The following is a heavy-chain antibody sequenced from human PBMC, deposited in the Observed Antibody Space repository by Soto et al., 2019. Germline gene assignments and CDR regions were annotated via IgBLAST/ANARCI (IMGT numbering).Heavy chain of an antibody. V-gene: IGHV1-69*01. CDR2: IIPIFGTA. CDR3: ARAGSGYENWYYFDY. J-gene: IGHJ4*02. CDR1: GGTFSSYA. D-gene: IGHD5-12*01. Sequence: QVQLVQSGAEVKKPGSSVKVSCKASGGTFSSYAISWVRQAPGQGLEWMGGIIPIFGTANYAQKFQGRVKITADESTSTDYMELSSLSSEDTAVYYCARAGSGYENWYYFDYWGQGTLVTVSS.